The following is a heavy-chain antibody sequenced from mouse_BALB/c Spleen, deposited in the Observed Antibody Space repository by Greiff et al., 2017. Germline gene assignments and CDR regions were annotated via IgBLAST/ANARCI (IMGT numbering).Heavy chain of an antibody. CDR2: ISSGGSYT. CDR3: ARLYYDGG. V-gene: IGHV5-6*01. J-gene: IGHJ3*01. Sequence: VQLQQSGGDLVKPGGSLKLSCAASGFTFSSYGMSWVRQTPDKRLEWVATISSGGSYTYYPDSVKGRFTISRDNAKNTLYLQMSSLKSEDTAMYYCARLYYDGGWGQGTLVTVSA. CDR1: GFTFSSYG. D-gene: IGHD1-1*01.